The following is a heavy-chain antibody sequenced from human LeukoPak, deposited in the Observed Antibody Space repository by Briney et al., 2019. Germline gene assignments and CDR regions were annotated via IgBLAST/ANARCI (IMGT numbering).Heavy chain of an antibody. CDR1: GFTFSSYD. CDR3: ARGKAYDSSGYYKLFDY. Sequence: GGSLRLSCAASGFTFSSYDMHWVRQATGKGLEWVSAIGTAGDTYYPGSVEGRFTISRENAKNSLYLQMNSLRAGDTAVYYCARGKAYDSSGYYKLFDYWGQGTLVTVSS. V-gene: IGHV3-13*01. J-gene: IGHJ4*02. D-gene: IGHD3-22*01. CDR2: IGTAGDT.